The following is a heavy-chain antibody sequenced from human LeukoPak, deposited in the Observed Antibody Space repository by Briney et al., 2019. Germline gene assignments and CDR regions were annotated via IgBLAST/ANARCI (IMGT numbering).Heavy chain of an antibody. Sequence: SETLSLTCAVYGGSFSGYYWSWIRQPPGKGLEWIGEINHSGSTNYNPSLKSRVTISVDTSKNQFSLKLSSVTAADTPVYSCVGRDSSGYYRGSWGQGTLVTVSS. V-gene: IGHV4-34*01. CDR2: INHSGST. CDR1: GGSFSGYY. J-gene: IGHJ5*02. D-gene: IGHD3-22*01. CDR3: VGRDSSGYYRGS.